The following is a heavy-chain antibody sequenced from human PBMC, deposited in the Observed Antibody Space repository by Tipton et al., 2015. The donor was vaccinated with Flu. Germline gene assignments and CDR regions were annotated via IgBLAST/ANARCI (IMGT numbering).Heavy chain of an antibody. CDR1: GYSFSNYW. CDR3: ARRGSVSYVDSWFDP. D-gene: IGHD3-10*01. CDR2: IYAGDSDT. J-gene: IGHJ5*02. V-gene: IGHV5-51*03. Sequence: QLVQSGAEVKKPGESLKISCQGSGYSFSNYWIGWVRQVPGKGLEWLGIIYAGDSDTRYSPSSQGHVTMSADKSITTAYLEWTSLKASDTAMYYCARRGSVSYVDSWFDPWGQGTLVTVSS.